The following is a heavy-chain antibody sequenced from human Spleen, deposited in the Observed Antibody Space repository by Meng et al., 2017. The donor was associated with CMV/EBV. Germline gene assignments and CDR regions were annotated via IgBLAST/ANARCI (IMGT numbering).Heavy chain of an antibody. V-gene: IGHV1-18*01. Sequence: KAYGYTFTTHGSAWVRQAPGQGLEWMGWISTYNGNTLYTQKFQGRVTMTTDTSTTTAYMELRSLRSDDTAVYYCARDEDSSAFWFDPWGQGTLVTSPQ. D-gene: IGHD3-22*01. CDR1: GYTFTTHG. CDR3: ARDEDSSAFWFDP. J-gene: IGHJ5*02. CDR2: ISTYNGNT.